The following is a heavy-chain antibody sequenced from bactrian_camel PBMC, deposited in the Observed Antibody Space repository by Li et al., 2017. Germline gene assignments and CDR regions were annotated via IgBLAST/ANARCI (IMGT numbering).Heavy chain of an antibody. Sequence: QLVESGGGSVQAGGSLRLSCAASGNTYTSSCMAWFRQAPGKERERVARIDSDGSTRYSESVKGRFTISKGDSKNTLLLQMNSLEPDDTAMYYCAARYQGGFGYGGLCTDRLTDFPYWGQGTQVTVS. J-gene: IGHJ6*01. CDR2: IDSDGSTR. V-gene: IGHV3S6*01. D-gene: IGHD5*01. CDR1: GNTYTSSC. CDR3: AARYQGGFGYGGLCTDRLTDFPY.